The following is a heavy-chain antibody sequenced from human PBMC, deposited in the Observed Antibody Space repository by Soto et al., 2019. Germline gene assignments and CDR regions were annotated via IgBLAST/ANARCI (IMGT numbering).Heavy chain of an antibody. CDR3: ARDLSVAAQWYAFDI. CDR1: GGTFSSYA. J-gene: IGHJ3*02. V-gene: IGHV1-69*06. D-gene: IGHD6-6*01. Sequence: WASVKVSCKASGGTFSSYAISWVRQAPGQGLEWMGGIIPIFGTANYAQKFQGRVTITADKSTSTAYMELSSLRSEDTAVYYCARDLSVAAQWYAFDIWGQGTMVTVSS. CDR2: IIPIFGTA.